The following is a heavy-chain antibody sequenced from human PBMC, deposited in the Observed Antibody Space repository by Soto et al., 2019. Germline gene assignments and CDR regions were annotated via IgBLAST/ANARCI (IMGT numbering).Heavy chain of an antibody. D-gene: IGHD3-16*01. J-gene: IGHJ6*02. Sequence: GESLKISCKGSGYSFTSYWIGWVRQMPGKGLEWMGIIYPGDSDTRYSPAFQGLVTISADKSISTAYLQWGSLKASDTAMYYCARQVRSGKAYYYGMDVWGQGTTVTVSS. CDR1: GYSFTSYW. CDR3: ARQVRSGKAYYYGMDV. V-gene: IGHV5-51*01. CDR2: IYPGDSDT.